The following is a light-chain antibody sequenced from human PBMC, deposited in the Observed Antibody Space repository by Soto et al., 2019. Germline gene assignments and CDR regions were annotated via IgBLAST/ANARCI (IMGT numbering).Light chain of an antibody. CDR2: DIS. CDR3: QQYGNSPWA. CDR1: QSITASY. Sequence: EIVLTQSPGTLSLSPGERATLSCRASQSITASYLAWYQQKPGRTPRLLIHDISRRATGTPDRFSGSGSETDFTLTLSRLEPEDFAVYYCQQYGNSPWAFGQGTKVEV. J-gene: IGKJ1*01. V-gene: IGKV3-20*01.